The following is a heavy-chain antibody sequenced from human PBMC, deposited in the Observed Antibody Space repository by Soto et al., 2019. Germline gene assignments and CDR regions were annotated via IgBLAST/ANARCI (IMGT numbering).Heavy chain of an antibody. CDR3: ARHVPAAGYYYGMDV. V-gene: IGHV1-69*12. D-gene: IGHD2-2*01. J-gene: IGHJ6*02. CDR2: IIPIFGTA. Sequence: QVQLVQSGAEVKKPGSSVKVSCKASGGTFSSYAISWVRQAPGQGLEWMGGIIPIFGTANYAQKFQGRVTMTADESTXTAYMELSSLRSADTAVYYCARHVPAAGYYYGMDVWGQGTTVTVSS. CDR1: GGTFSSYA.